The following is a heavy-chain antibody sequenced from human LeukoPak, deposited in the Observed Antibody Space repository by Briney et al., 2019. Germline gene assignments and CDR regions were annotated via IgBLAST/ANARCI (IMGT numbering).Heavy chain of an antibody. D-gene: IGHD3-10*02. V-gene: IGHV3-30*03. J-gene: IGHJ4*02. CDR1: GFSVTTYS. CDR2: MSHDASEK. Sequence: GGSLRLSCAASGFSVTTYSMGWVRQAPGKGLEWVAGMSHDASEKHYAESAKGRFTIYRDNSKNMVFLQMNSLRTEDTALYYCARERGIFSGYYFDSWGQGTLVTVSS. CDR3: ARERGIFSGYYFDS.